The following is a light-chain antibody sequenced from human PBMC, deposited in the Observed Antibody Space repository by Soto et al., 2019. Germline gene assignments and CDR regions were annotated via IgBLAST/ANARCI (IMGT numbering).Light chain of an antibody. CDR2: GAS. CDR3: QQYGSSPSYT. Sequence: EIVLTQSPGTLSLSPGERATLSCRASQSVSSSYLAWYQQKPGQAPRLLIYGASSRATGSPDRFRGSGSGTDFTLTISRLEPEDFAVFYCQQYGSSPSYTFGQGTKLEIK. J-gene: IGKJ2*01. V-gene: IGKV3-20*01. CDR1: QSVSSSY.